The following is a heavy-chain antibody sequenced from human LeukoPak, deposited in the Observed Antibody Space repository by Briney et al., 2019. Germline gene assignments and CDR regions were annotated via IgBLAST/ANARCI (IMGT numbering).Heavy chain of an antibody. V-gene: IGHV3-7*02. CDR2: IKQDGSEK. J-gene: IGHJ4*02. CDR3: ANKAGSGSFGQGFDY. Sequence: PGGSLRLSCVASGFTFSSYWMSWVRQAPGKGLEWVANIKQDGSEKYYVDFVKGRLTISRDNAKNSLFLQMNSLRVEDTAVYYCANKAGSGSFGQGFDYWGQGTLVTVSS. D-gene: IGHD1-26*01. CDR1: GFTFSSYW.